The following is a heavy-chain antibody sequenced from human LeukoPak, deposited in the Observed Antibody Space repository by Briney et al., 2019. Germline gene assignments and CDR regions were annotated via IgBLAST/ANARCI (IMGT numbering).Heavy chain of an antibody. D-gene: IGHD2-15*01. CDR2: ISSSGSTI. Sequence: PGGSLSLSCAASGFTFSDYYMSWIRQAPGKGLEWVSYISSSGSTIYYADSVKGRFTISRDNAKNSLYLQMNSLRAEDTAVYYCARKGVVAFNWFDPWGQGTLVTVSS. CDR1: GFTFSDYY. V-gene: IGHV3-11*01. J-gene: IGHJ5*02. CDR3: ARKGVVAFNWFDP.